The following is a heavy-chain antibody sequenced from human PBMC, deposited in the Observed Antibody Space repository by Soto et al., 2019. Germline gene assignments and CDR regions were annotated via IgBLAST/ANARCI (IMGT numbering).Heavy chain of an antibody. Sequence: SVKVSCKTSGYTFTSYAIHWVRQAPGQRLEWMGWLNAGNGNTKYSQKFQGRITITRDTSASTAYMEVSSLRSEDTAVYYCARDFFYGGGCYGDIFDFCTQRTLVTVSA. CDR3: ARDFFYGGGCYGDIFDF. D-gene: IGHD2-15*01. CDR1: GYTFTSYA. CDR2: LNAGNGNT. V-gene: IGHV1-3*01. J-gene: IGHJ4*02.